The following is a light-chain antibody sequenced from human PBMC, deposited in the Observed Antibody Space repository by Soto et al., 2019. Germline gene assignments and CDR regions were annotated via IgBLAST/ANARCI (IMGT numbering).Light chain of an antibody. V-gene: IGKV3-15*01. CDR1: QGIGDT. J-gene: IGKJ4*01. Sequence: EVVMRQSTATLSVPPGEGATLSCRASQGIGDTLAWYQNKPGQTPRLLIYDTSTRATGVPTRFSGSRSGAEFTLTINSLQPEDFAVYYCQPYNNWTLTFGGGTKVDIK. CDR2: DTS. CDR3: QPYNNWTLT.